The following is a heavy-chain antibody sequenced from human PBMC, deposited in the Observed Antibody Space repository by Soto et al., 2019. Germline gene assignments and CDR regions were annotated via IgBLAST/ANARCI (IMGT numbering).Heavy chain of an antibody. Sequence: EVHLLESGGGLVQPGESLRLSCAASGFIFSDYAMTWVRQAPGKGLEWVSGISGSGESIYYADSVEGRFTISRDNSKNTLYLQMNSLRGEDTAVYYCARDRHGSDWYTYYFYTLAVWGQGTTVTVS. CDR2: ISGSGESI. CDR3: ARDRHGSDWYTYYFYTLAV. CDR1: GFIFSDYA. J-gene: IGHJ6*02. D-gene: IGHD6-13*01. V-gene: IGHV3-23*01.